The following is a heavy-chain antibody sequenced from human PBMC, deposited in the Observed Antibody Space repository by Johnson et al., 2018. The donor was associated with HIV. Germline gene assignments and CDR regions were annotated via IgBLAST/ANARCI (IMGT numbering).Heavy chain of an antibody. CDR1: GFPFSSYD. V-gene: IGHV3-13*01. CDR2: IGTAGDT. J-gene: IGHJ3*02. Sequence: EVQVVESGGGLVQPGGSLRLSCVASGFPFSSYDMHWVRQATGKGLEWVSGIGTAGDTYYPGSVKGRFTISRENAKNSLYLQMNSLRVGDMAVYYCVRGGATSYDAFDIWGQGTMVTVSS. CDR3: VRGGATSYDAFDI. D-gene: IGHD1-26*01.